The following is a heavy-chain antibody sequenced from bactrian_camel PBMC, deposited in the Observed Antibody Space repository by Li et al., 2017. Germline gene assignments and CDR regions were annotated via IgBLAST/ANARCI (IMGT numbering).Heavy chain of an antibody. V-gene: IGHV3S25*01. CDR3: VAASRPVGGNCPIFLSYNA. J-gene: IGHJ6*01. D-gene: IGHD3*01. CDR1: GFVYTGYC. CDR2: IDSASASG. Sequence: SCAAGGFVYTGYCISWFRKAPGKEREGVGVIDSASASGNLVASVKGRFPISQDNAKRTVYLQMHNLKPEDSAMYYCVAASRPVGGNCPIFLSYNAWGQGTQVTVS.